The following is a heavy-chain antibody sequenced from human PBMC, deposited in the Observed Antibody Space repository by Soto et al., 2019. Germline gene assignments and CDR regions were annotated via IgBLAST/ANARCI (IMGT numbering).Heavy chain of an antibody. CDR3: AMSLEGDAFDI. CDR2: INPSGGST. CDR1: GYTFTSYY. Sequence: QVQLVQSGAEVKKPGASVKVSCKASGYTFTSYYMHWVRQAPGQGLEWMGIINPSGGSTSYAQKFQGRVTMTRDTSTSTVYMELSSLRSEDTAVYYRAMSLEGDAFDIWGQGTMVTVSS. J-gene: IGHJ3*02. V-gene: IGHV1-46*03. D-gene: IGHD1-1*01.